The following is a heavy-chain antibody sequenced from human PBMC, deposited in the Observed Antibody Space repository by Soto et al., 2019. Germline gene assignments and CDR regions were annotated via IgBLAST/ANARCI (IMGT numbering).Heavy chain of an antibody. V-gene: IGHV3-23*01. D-gene: IGHD3-3*01. CDR2: ISGSGGST. CDR3: AKDNGDFGVVGHIDY. CDR1: GFTFSSYA. Sequence: GGSLRLSCAASGFTFSSYAMSWVRQAPGKGLEWVSAISGSGGSTYYADSVKGRFTISRDNSKNTLYLQMNSLRAEDAAVYYCAKDNGDFGVVGHIDYWGQGTLVTVSS. J-gene: IGHJ4*02.